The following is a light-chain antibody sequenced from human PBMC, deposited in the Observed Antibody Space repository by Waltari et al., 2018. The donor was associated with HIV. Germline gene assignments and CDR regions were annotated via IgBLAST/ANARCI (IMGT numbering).Light chain of an antibody. CDR1: QDLSSD. V-gene: IGKV1-9*01. Sequence: IQLTQSPSFVSASVGDRVNISCRASQDLSSDLAWYQHRSGRAPKLLIHSASTLQSGVPSSFSGRGSGTEFTLTIISLQAEDLATYYCQQRHTYPRTFGPGTKVEVK. CDR3: QQRHTYPRT. J-gene: IGKJ1*01. CDR2: SAS.